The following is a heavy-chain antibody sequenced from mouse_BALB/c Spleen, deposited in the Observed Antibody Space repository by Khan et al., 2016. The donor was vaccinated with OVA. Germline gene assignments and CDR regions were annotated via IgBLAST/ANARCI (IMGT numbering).Heavy chain of an antibody. CDR1: GYTFTNYW. CDR3: ARGYFGNYEFAY. D-gene: IGHD2-1*01. J-gene: IGHJ3*01. V-gene: IGHV1S132*01. CDR2: IFPGTGTT. Sequence: VQLQESGAELVKPGASVKLSCKTSGYTFTNYWIQWVKQRPRQGLGWIGEIFPGTGTTYYNENFKAKATLTIDTSSSTAYMQLNSLTSEDSAVYFCARGYFGNYEFAYWGQGTLVTVSA.